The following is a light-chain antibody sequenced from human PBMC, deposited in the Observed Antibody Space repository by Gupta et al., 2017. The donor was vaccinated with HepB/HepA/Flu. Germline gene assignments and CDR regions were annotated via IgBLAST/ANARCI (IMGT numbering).Light chain of an antibody. Sequence: QPALTSPASVSGSPGQSIHIHRTGTISDVGVSDYVSWYQQHPGKAPKLMIYDGSNRPSGVSHRFSGSKSSNTASLTISGLQTEDDADYYCSSYTSSSSLVFGGGTKLTVL. V-gene: IGLV2-14*03. CDR3: SSYTSSSSLV. CDR2: DGS. CDR1: ISDVGVSDY. J-gene: IGLJ2*01.